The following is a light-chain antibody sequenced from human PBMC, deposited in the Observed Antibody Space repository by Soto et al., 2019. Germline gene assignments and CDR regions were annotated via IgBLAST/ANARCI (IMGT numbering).Light chain of an antibody. CDR1: QSVDRY. CDR2: GAS. V-gene: IGKV3-20*01. CDR3: HQCDSSPWT. Sequence: EVVLTQSPDTLSLSPGAPAPLSCRARQSVDRYVAWYQQKVGQAPRLLIYGASSRATGIPDRFSGSGSGTDFTLTISRLEPEDFAVFYCHQCDSSPWTFGQGTKVDIK. J-gene: IGKJ1*01.